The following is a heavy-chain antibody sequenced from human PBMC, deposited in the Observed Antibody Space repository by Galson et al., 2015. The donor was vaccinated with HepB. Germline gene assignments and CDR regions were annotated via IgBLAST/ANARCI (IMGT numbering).Heavy chain of an antibody. CDR3: AREVMDVEDGDSVDAFDI. CDR1: GFTFSTYW. V-gene: IGHV3-7*03. Sequence: SLRLSCAASGFTFSTYWMSWVRQAPGKGLEWVANIKQDGSDKYYVDSVKGRFTIARDNAKNSLYLQMNSLRAQDTAVYYCAREVMDVEDGDSVDAFDIWGQGTMVIVSS. J-gene: IGHJ3*02. D-gene: IGHD4-17*01. CDR2: IKQDGSDK.